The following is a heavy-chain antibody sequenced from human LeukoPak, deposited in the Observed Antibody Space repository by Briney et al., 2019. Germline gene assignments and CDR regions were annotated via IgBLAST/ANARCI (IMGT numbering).Heavy chain of an antibody. CDR2: ISWNSGSI. CDR3: AKDIPHPSSSRWYNTAEYFQH. CDR1: GFTFDDYA. V-gene: IGHV3-9*01. Sequence: GGSLRLSCAASGFTFDDYAMHWVRHAPGKGLEWVSGISWNSGSIGYADSVKGRFTISRDNAKNSLYLQINTLRDADTLSCYCAKDIPHPSSSRWYNTAEYFQHWGPGTLVTVSS. D-gene: IGHD6-13*01. J-gene: IGHJ1*01.